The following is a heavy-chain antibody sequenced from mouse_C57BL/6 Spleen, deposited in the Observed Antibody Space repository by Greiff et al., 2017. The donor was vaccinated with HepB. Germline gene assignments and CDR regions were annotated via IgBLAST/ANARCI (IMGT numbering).Heavy chain of an antibody. CDR3: ARYPLYYYGSSYYFDY. D-gene: IGHD1-1*01. CDR1: GYTFTSYW. Sequence: QVQLQQPGAELVKPGASVKLSCKASGYTFTSYWMHWVKQRPGQGLEWIGMIHPNRGSTNYNEKFKSKATLTVDKSSSTAYMQLSSLTSEDSAVYYCARYPLYYYGSSYYFDYWGQGTTLTVSS. V-gene: IGHV1-64*01. CDR2: IHPNRGST. J-gene: IGHJ2*01.